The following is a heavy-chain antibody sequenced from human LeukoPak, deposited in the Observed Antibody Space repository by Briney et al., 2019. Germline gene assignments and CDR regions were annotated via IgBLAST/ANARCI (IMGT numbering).Heavy chain of an antibody. CDR2: IYYSGST. CDR1: GGSNSSGDYY. CDR3: ARDSSGWPRDAFDI. D-gene: IGHD6-19*01. Sequence: SETLSLTCTVSGGSNSSGDYYWSWIRQPPGKGLEWIGYIYYSGSTYYNPSLKSRVTISVDTSKNQFSLKLSSVTAADTAVYYCARDSSGWPRDAFDIWGQGTMVTVSS. V-gene: IGHV4-30-4*08. J-gene: IGHJ3*02.